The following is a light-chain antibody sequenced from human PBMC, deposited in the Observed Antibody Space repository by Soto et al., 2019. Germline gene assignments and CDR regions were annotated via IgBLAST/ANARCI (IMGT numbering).Light chain of an antibody. V-gene: IGKV3-11*01. CDR2: DAS. CDR1: QSVSSY. Sequence: EIVLTQSPATLSLSPGERATLSCRASQSVSSYLAWYQQKPGQAPRLLIYDASNRATGIPARLSGSGSGTDFTLTISSLEPEDFAVYYCQQRSNWPPKYTFGQGTELEIK. J-gene: IGKJ2*01. CDR3: QQRSNWPPKYT.